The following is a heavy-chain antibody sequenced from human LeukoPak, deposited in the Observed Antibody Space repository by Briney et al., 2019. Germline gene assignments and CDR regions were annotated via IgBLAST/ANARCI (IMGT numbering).Heavy chain of an antibody. CDR3: TTVPVRAG. CDR2: IKSKTEGGTT. V-gene: IGHV3-15*01. CDR1: GFTFSNAW. D-gene: IGHD4-17*01. J-gene: IGHJ3*01. Sequence: GGSLRLSCAASGFTFSNAWMSWVRQAPGKGLEWVGRIKSKTEGGTTDYAAPVRGRFTISRDDSKNMMYLQMNTLKTEDTAVYYCTTVPVRAGWGQGTMVTVSS.